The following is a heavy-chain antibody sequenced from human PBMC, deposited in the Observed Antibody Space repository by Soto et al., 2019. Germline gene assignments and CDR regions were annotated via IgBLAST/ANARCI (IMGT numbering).Heavy chain of an antibody. V-gene: IGHV3-11*01. CDR1: GFTFSDYY. CDR2: ISSSGTNI. D-gene: IGHD6-19*01. J-gene: IGHJ5*02. CDR3: ARGHGGNSGWHDWFDP. Sequence: GGSLRLSCAASGFTFSDYYMSWIRQAPGKGLEWLSYISSSGTNIYYADSVKGRFTISRDNAKNSLYLQMNSLRAEDTAVYYCARGHGGNSGWHDWFDPWGQGTLVTVSS.